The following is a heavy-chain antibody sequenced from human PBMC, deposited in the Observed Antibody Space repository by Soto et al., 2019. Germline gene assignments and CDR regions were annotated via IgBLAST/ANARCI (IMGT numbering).Heavy chain of an antibody. D-gene: IGHD2-2*01. Sequence: QVQLVQSGAEVKKPGSSVKVSCKASGGTFSSYAISWVRQAPGQGLEWMGGIIPISETTNYAQKFQGRVTITADDSKSTAYMELRSLRSEDTAVYSCARSQGSSTSLEIYYYYYYGMDVWGQGTTVTVSS. CDR2: IIPISETT. V-gene: IGHV1-69*01. CDR1: GGTFSSYA. CDR3: ARSQGSSTSLEIYYYYYYGMDV. J-gene: IGHJ6*02.